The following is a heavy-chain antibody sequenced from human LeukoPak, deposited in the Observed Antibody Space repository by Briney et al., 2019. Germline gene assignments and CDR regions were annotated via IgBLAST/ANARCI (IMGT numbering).Heavy chain of an antibody. V-gene: IGHV3-48*03. Sequence: GGSLRLSCAASGFTFSSYEMNWVRQAPGKGLEWVSYISSSGSTIYYADSVKGRFTISRDNAKNSLYLQMNSLRAEDTALYYCARGGAVAVTPHDYWGQGTLVTVSS. CDR1: GFTFSSYE. D-gene: IGHD6-19*01. CDR3: ARGGAVAVTPHDY. CDR2: ISSSGSTI. J-gene: IGHJ4*02.